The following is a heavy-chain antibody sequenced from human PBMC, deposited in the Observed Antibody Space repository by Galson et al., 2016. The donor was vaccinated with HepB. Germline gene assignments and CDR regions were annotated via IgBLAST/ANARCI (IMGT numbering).Heavy chain of an antibody. CDR3: ARGGPSVTDY. CDR1: GDSIRSNY. Sequence: SETLSLTCTVSGDSIRSNYWSWIRQPPGRGLEWIGYIYHTGSTSYNPSLKSRVTISVDTSKKQISLTLRSVTAADTAVYYCARGGPSVTDYWGQGTLVTVSS. V-gene: IGHV4-59*01. CDR2: IYHTGST. D-gene: IGHD4-17*01. J-gene: IGHJ4*02.